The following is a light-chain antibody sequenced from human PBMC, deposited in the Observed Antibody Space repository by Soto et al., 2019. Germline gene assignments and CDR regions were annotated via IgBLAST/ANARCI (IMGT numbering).Light chain of an antibody. CDR2: RDN. CDR3: SSWDVSLNGVV. J-gene: IGLJ2*01. Sequence: HSVLTQSPSASGTPGQTVTISCSGSSSNIGSSFVNWYQHVPGTAPKLLIYRDNERLSGFPDRFSASKSVTSASLVISGLQSEDEADYYCSSWDVSLNGVVFGGGTKLTVL. CDR1: SSNIGSSF. V-gene: IGLV1-44*01.